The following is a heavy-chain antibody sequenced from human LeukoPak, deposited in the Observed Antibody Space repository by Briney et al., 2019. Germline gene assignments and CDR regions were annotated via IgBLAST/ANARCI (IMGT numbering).Heavy chain of an antibody. CDR3: AKEGYCSSATCHFDY. D-gene: IGHD2-2*01. J-gene: IGHJ4*02. V-gene: IGHV3-21*06. Sequence: PGGSLRLSCAASGFTFSIFTMSWVRQAPGKGLEWVSSISSGSSYIYYADSVKGRFTISRDNAKNSLYLQMNSLRADDTAVYYCAKEGYCSSATCHFDYWGQGTLVTASS. CDR2: ISSGSSYI. CDR1: GFTFSIFT.